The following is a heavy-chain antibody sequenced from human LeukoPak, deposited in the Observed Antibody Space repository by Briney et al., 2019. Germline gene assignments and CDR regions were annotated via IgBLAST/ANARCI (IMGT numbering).Heavy chain of an antibody. D-gene: IGHD3-16*02. CDR2: IYYSGSA. J-gene: IGHJ3*02. CDR1: GGSICSSSYY. Sequence: PSETLSLTXTVSGGSICSSSYYWGWIRQPPGKGLEWIGSIYYSGSAYYNPSLKSRVTISVDTSKNQFSLKLSSVTAADTAVYYCARRPYDYVWGSYRQGEHAFDIWGQGTMVTVSS. CDR3: ARRPYDYVWGSYRQGEHAFDI. V-gene: IGHV4-39*01.